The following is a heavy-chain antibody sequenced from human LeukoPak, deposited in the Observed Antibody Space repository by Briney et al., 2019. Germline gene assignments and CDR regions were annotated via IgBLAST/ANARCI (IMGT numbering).Heavy chain of an antibody. J-gene: IGHJ6*03. D-gene: IGHD3-22*01. CDR1: GYTFTSYG. CDR2: ISAYSGNT. Sequence: ASVKVSCKASGYTFTSYGISWVRQAPGQGLEWMGWISAYSGNTNYAQKLQGRVTMTTDTSTSTAYMELRSLRSDDTAVYYCARRFDSSGRNYYYYMDVGGKGTTVTVSS. CDR3: ARRFDSSGRNYYYYMDV. V-gene: IGHV1-18*01.